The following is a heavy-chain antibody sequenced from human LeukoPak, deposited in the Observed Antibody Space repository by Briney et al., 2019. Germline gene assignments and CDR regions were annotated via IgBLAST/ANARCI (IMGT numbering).Heavy chain of an antibody. CDR2: MNPNSGNT. J-gene: IGHJ6*02. Sequence: GASVKVSCKASGYTFTSYDINWVRQATGQGLEWMGWMNPNSGNTGYAQKFQGRVTMTRNTSISTAYMELSSLRSEDTAVYYCARAPLLNFDWLLDGYYYYGMDVWGQGTTVTVSS. CDR1: GYTFTSYD. D-gene: IGHD3-9*01. CDR3: ARAPLLNFDWLLDGYYYYGMDV. V-gene: IGHV1-8*01.